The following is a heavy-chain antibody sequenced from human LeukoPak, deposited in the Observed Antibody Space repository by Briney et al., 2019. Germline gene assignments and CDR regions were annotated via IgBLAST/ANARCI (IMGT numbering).Heavy chain of an antibody. J-gene: IGHJ6*02. CDR1: GGSISIYY. CDR2: IYYSGST. Sequence: SETLSLTCTVSGGSISIYYWSWIRQPPGKGLESIGYIYYSGSTNYNPSLKSRVTISVDTSKNQFSLKLSSVTAADTAVYYCASGEYCTNGVCSHYYYYGMDVWGQGTTVTVSS. D-gene: IGHD2-8*01. CDR3: ASGEYCTNGVCSHYYYYGMDV. V-gene: IGHV4-59*12.